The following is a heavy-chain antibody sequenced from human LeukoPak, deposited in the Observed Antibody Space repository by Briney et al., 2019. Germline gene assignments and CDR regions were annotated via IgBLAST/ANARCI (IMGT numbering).Heavy chain of an antibody. J-gene: IGHJ1*01. D-gene: IGHD2-2*01. CDR1: GFTFSSYG. CDR2: IRYDGSNK. Sequence: GGSLRLSCAASGFTFSSYGMHWVRQAPGKGLEWVAFIRYDGSNKYYADSVRGRFTISRDNSKNTLYLQMNSLRAEDTAVYYCAKTGLRYCSSTSCAQYFQHWGQGTLVTVSS. V-gene: IGHV3-30*02. CDR3: AKTGLRYCSSTSCAQYFQH.